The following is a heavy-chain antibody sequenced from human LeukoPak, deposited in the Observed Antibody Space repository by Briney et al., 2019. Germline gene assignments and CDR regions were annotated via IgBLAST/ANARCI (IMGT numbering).Heavy chain of an antibody. CDR1: GGSISSGSYY. CDR3: ASTTLSPLTEIFDY. V-gene: IGHV4-61*02. J-gene: IGHJ4*02. CDR2: IYTSGST. Sequence: SQTLPLTCTVSGGSISSGSYYWSWIRQPAGKGLEWIGRIYTSGSTNYNPSLESRFTISVDTSKNQFSLKLSSVTAADTAVYYCASTTLSPLTEIFDYWGQGTLVTVSS. D-gene: IGHD1-14*01.